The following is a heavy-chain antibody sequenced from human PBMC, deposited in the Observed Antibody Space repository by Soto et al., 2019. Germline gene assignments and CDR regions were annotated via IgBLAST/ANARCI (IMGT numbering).Heavy chain of an antibody. Sequence: QVQLVASGGGVVQPGRSLRLSCAGSGFTFSSYVMHWVRQAPGKGLEWVAAISYDGRNKYYADSVKGRFTISRDNSENPLFLQLTSQRAEDTALYYCAKDVSNGGYFDYWGQGTLVTVSS. CDR3: AKDVSNGGYFDY. CDR1: GFTFSSYV. D-gene: IGHD2-8*01. V-gene: IGHV3-30*18. CDR2: ISYDGRNK. J-gene: IGHJ4*02.